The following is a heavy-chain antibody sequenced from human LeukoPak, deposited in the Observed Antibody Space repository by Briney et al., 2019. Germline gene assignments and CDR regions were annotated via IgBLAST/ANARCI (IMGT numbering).Heavy chain of an antibody. CDR1: GFTFSSYW. V-gene: IGHV3-74*01. Sequence: HTGGSLRLSCAASGFTFSSYWMHWVRQAPGKGLVWVSRINSDGTITTHADSVKGRFTISRDNAKNTLYLQMNSLRAEDTAVYYCAGPQTAGTPFDYWGQGTLVTVSS. D-gene: IGHD6-19*01. CDR3: AGPQTAGTPFDY. J-gene: IGHJ4*02. CDR2: INSDGTIT.